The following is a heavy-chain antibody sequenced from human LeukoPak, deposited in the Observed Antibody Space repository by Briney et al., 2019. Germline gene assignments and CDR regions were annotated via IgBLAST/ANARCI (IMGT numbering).Heavy chain of an antibody. CDR2: ISSNGDSP. D-gene: IGHD6-13*01. CDR1: GFAFSIYA. CDR3: TRGSSRFPFDL. V-gene: IGHV3-64*01. J-gene: IGHJ2*01. Sequence: GGSLRLSCAASGFAFSIYAMHWVRQAPGKGLQYVSAISSNGDSPYYANSVKGRFTISRDNSQNTLYLQMGSLTVEDMAMYYCTRGSSRFPFDLWGRGTLVTVSS.